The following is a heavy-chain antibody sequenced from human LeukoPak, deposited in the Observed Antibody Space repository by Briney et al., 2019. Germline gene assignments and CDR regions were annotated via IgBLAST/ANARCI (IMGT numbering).Heavy chain of an antibody. CDR3: TTAGLVFDAFDV. V-gene: IGHV3-15*04. CDR2: FERKSNGGTT. CDR1: GFTFGNVW. D-gene: IGHD3-10*01. J-gene: IGHJ3*01. Sequence: GGSLRPSCVASGFTFGNVWMSWVRQAPGKGLEWVGRFERKSNGGTTDYTAPVKGRFTISRDDSKNTLYLQMNDLKTEDTAVYYCTTAGLVFDAFDVWGQGTLVTVSS.